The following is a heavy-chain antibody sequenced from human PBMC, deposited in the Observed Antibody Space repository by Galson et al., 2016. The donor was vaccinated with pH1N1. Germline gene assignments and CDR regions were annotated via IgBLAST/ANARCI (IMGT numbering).Heavy chain of an antibody. V-gene: IGHV3-23*01. CDR1: GFTFSSYA. D-gene: IGHD2-2*01. J-gene: IGHJ6*02. CDR3: AKDIGYCSSTSCQYYYYYGMDV. Sequence: SLRLSCAASGFTFSSYAMSWVRQAPGKGLEWVSAISGSGGSTYYADSVKGRFTISRGNSKNTLYLQMNSLRAEDTAVYYCAKDIGYCSSTSCQYYYYYGMDVWGQGTTVTVSS. CDR2: ISGSGGST.